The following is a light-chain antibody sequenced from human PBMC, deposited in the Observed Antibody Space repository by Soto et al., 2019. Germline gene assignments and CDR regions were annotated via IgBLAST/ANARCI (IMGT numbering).Light chain of an antibody. J-gene: IGKJ3*01. Sequence: SPSTLAASARDSHTITLGASQSISNWLAWYQQKPGKAPKLLIYDASSLQSGVSSRFSGSGSGTEFTLTISRLQPEDVATYYCQQYCSNPFTFGQGTKVDIK. CDR3: QQYCSNPFT. CDR1: QSISNW. CDR2: DAS. V-gene: IGKV1-5*01.